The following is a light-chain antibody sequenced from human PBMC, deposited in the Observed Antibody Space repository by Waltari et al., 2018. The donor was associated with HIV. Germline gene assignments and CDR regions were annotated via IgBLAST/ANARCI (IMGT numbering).Light chain of an antibody. Sequence: DIQMTQSPSTLSASVGDRVTITCRASLNISRWLAWYQQKPGKAPKLLIYKASDLEGGVPSRFTGSGSGTEFTLTISSLQPDDFATYYCQQYDRYPVTFGQGTKLDIK. CDR1: LNISRW. J-gene: IGKJ2*01. CDR3: QQYDRYPVT. V-gene: IGKV1-5*03. CDR2: KAS.